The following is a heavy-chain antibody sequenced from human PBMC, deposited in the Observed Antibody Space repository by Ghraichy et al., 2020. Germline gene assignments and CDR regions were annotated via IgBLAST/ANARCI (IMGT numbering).Heavy chain of an antibody. CDR1: GGSISSYY. J-gene: IGHJ3*02. CDR2: IYYSGST. V-gene: IGHV4-59*01. CDR3: ARDLTATGAFDI. D-gene: IGHD5-18*01. Sequence: SETLSLTCTVSGGSISSYYWSWIRQPPGKGLEWIGYIYYSGSTNYNPSLKSRVTISVDTSKNQFSLKLSSVTAADTAVYYCARDLTATGAFDIWGQGTMVTVSS.